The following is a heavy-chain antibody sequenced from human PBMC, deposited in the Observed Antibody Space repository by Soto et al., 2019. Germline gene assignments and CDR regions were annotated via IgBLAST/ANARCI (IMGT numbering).Heavy chain of an antibody. Sequence: QVQLVESGGDLVKPGGSLRLSCAASGFTFSDSYMTWIRQAPGKGLEWVSYISSGSPYTAYADSVKGRFTISRDNANKSLYLHLNSLRVDDTAMYYCATLDNSGPYSFNMWGRGTMVFVSS. D-gene: IGHD3-22*01. CDR2: ISSGSPYT. J-gene: IGHJ3*02. V-gene: IGHV3-11*05. CDR3: ATLDNSGPYSFNM. CDR1: GFTFSDSY.